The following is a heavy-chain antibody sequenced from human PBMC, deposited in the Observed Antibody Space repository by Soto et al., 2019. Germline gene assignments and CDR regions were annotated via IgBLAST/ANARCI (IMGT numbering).Heavy chain of an antibody. Sequence: EVQLVESGGGLVQPGRSLRLFCAASGFIFDNSGTHWVRPASGKGPEGVPGISWNGGNISYADSVKGRFPISRDNAKDSLFLQMNSLRPDDTAFYYCVKAGVRDLIVEVPVYFDIWGQGTLVTVSS. CDR2: ISWNGGNI. CDR1: GFIFDNSG. CDR3: VKAGVRDLIVEVPVYFDI. J-gene: IGHJ4*02. V-gene: IGHV3-9*01. D-gene: IGHD2-21*01.